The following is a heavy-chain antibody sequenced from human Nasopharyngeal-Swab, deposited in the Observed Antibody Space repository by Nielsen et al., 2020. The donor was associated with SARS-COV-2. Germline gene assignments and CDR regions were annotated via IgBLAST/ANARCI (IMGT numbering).Heavy chain of an antibody. CDR2: INSDGSST. CDR3: ASAGLVY. CDR1: GFTFDDYA. Sequence: GESLKISCAASGFTFDDYAMHWVRQAPGKGLVWVSRINSDGSSTSYADSVKGRFTISRDNAKNTLYLQMNSLRAEDTAVYYCASAGLVYWGQGTLVTVSS. V-gene: IGHV3-74*01. D-gene: IGHD3-10*01. J-gene: IGHJ4*02.